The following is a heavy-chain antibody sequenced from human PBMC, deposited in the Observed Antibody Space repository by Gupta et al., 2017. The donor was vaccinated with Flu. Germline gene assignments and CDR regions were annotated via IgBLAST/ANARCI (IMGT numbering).Heavy chain of an antibody. CDR1: GDSINFYF. V-gene: IGHV4-4*07. D-gene: IGHD1-26*01. J-gene: IGHJ5*02. CDR3: ARGGGRQWGADGCEP. Sequence: QVQLQESGPGLVKPSETLSLTCTVSGDSINFYFWNWIRQPAGKGLEWIGRILSSGTTNYNPSLKSRVTMSVDTSKNQFYLKLTSVTAADTAGYYCARGGGRQWGADGCEPWGQGTLGTVSS. CDR2: ILSSGTT.